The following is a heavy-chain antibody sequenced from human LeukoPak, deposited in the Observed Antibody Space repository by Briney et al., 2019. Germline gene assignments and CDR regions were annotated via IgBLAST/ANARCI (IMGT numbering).Heavy chain of an antibody. CDR2: CFYTGST. CDR1: GGSITSGTYY. CDR3: ARASLAVAGPFDS. D-gene: IGHD6-19*01. V-gene: IGHV4-39*01. Sequence: SETLSLTCTVSGGSITSGTYYWDWIRQPPGKGLEWIGICFYTGSTYYNPSLRSRVTMSVDTSKNQFSLNLNSVTAADTAVYYCARASLAVAGPFDSWGQGILVIVSS. J-gene: IGHJ4*02.